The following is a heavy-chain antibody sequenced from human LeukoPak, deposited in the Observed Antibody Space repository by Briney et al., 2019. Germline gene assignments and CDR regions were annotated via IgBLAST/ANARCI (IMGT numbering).Heavy chain of an antibody. CDR3: AKGGCSTTSCYLRYFDL. V-gene: IGHV3-23*01. CDR1: GFTFSSYA. D-gene: IGHD2-2*01. Sequence: GGSLRLSCAASGFTFSSYAMNWVRQAPGKGLEWVSAISGSGGSTYYADSVKGRFTISRDNSKNTLYLQMNSLRAEDTAVYYCAKGGCSTTSCYLRYFDLWGRGTLVTVSS. CDR2: ISGSGGST. J-gene: IGHJ2*01.